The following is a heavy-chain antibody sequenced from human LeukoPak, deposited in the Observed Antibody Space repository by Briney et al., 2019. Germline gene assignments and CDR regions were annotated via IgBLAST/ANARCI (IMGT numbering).Heavy chain of an antibody. CDR2: IYHSGST. D-gene: IGHD2-2*02. V-gene: IGHV4-30-2*01. J-gene: IGHJ4*02. CDR1: GGSISSGGYY. Sequence: PSQTLSLTCTVSGGSISSGGYYWSWIRQPPGKGLEWIGYIYHSGSTYYNPSLKSRVTISVDRSKNQFSLKLSSVTAADTAVYYCASAYCSRTSCYNRWAYYFDYWGQGNQVTVSS. CDR3: ASAYCSRTSCYNRWAYYFDY.